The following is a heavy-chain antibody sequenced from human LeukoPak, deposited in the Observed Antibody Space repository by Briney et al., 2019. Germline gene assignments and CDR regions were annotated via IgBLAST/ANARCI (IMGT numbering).Heavy chain of an antibody. CDR2: IYHSGTT. CDR1: GYSISSGYY. V-gene: IGHV4-38-2*02. CDR3: ARDRPYMDV. J-gene: IGHJ6*03. Sequence: SETLSLTCTVSGYSISSGYYWVWIRQPPGKGLEWIGCIYHSGTTYYNPSLKSRITISVDTSKNQFSLNLNSVTAADTALYYCARDRPYMDVWGKGTTVTVSS.